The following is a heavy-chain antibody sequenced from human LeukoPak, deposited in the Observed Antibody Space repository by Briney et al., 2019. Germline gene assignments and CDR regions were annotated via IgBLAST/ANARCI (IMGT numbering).Heavy chain of an antibody. CDR3: ARSESLYCSSTSCYIRDAFDI. Sequence: PSETLSLTCAVSGGSFSGYYWSWIRQPPGKGLDWIGEINHSGSTNYNPSLKSRVTISVDTSKNQFSLKLSSVTAADTAVYYCARSESLYCSSTSCYIRDAFDIWGQGTMVTVSS. CDR1: GGSFSGYY. D-gene: IGHD2-2*02. V-gene: IGHV4-34*01. J-gene: IGHJ3*02. CDR2: INHSGST.